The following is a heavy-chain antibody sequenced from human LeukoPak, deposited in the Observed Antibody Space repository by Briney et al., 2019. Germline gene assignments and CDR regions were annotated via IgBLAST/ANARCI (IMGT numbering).Heavy chain of an antibody. CDR2: ISYSGST. CDR1: GDSISSFY. J-gene: IGHJ5*02. V-gene: IGHV4-59*01. CDR3: ARGGASSNWFDP. D-gene: IGHD4/OR15-4a*01. Sequence: SETLSLTCTASGDSISSFYWSWLRQPPGKRPEGIGYISYSGSTEYNPSLRSRVTISVDTSKNQLSLKLSSVTAADTAVYYCARGGASSNWFDPWGQGTLVTVSS.